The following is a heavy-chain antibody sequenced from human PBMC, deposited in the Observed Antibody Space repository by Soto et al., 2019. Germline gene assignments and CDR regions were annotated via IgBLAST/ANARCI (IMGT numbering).Heavy chain of an antibody. D-gene: IGHD2-2*01. CDR1: GGSISSSY. V-gene: IGHV4-59*12. J-gene: IGHJ6*02. Sequence: SETLSLTCTVSGGSISSSYWSWIRQPPGKGLEWIGYIYYSGSTNYNPSLKSRVTISVDTSKSKNQLSLKLSSVTAADTAVYYCARDSNHYGMDVWGQGTTVTVSS. CDR2: IYYSGST. CDR3: ARDSNHYGMDV.